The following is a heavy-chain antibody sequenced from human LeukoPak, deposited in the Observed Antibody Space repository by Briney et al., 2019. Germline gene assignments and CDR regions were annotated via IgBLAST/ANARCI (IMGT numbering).Heavy chain of an antibody. CDR2: MNPNSGNT. CDR1: RYTFTSYD. Sequence: ASVKVSCKASRYTFTSYDINWVRQATGQGLEWMGWMNPNSGNTGYAQKFQGRVTMTRNTSISTAYMELSSLRSEDTAVYYCARGNSIVGARWSYYYYYMDVWGKGTTVTVSS. CDR3: ARGNSIVGARWSYYYYYMDV. V-gene: IGHV1-8*01. D-gene: IGHD1-26*01. J-gene: IGHJ6*03.